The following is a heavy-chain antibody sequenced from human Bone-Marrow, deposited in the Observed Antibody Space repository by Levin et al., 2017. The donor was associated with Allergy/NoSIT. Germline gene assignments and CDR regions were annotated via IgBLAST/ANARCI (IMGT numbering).Heavy chain of an antibody. CDR3: AREAREIAAGGYYYYGMDV. Sequence: GGSLRLSCAASGFTFSSYGFHWVRQAPGKGLEWVALIWNDGSNIYYGDSVKGRFTISRDNSKNTLYLEMNSLSVEDTAGYYCAREAREIAAGGYYYYGMDVWGQGTTVTVSS. D-gene: IGHD6-13*01. V-gene: IGHV3-33*01. CDR1: GFTFSSYG. J-gene: IGHJ6*02. CDR2: IWNDGSNI.